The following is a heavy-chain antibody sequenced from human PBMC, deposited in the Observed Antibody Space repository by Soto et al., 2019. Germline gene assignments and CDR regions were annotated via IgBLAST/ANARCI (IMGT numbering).Heavy chain of an antibody. V-gene: IGHV1-18*01. Sequence: QVQLVQSGAEVKKPGASVKVSCKASGYTFTSYGISWVRQAPGQGLEWMGWISAYNGNTNYAQKLQGRVTMPKDTSTSTAYMELRSLRSDDTAVYYCARDGVDTATGYYYGRDVWGQGTTVTVSS. J-gene: IGHJ6*02. CDR2: ISAYNGNT. CDR1: GYTFTSYG. CDR3: ARDGVDTATGYYYGRDV. D-gene: IGHD5-18*01.